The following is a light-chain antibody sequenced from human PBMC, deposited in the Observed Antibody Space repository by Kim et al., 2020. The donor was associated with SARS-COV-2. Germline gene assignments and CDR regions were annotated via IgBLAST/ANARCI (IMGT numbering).Light chain of an antibody. CDR1: SSDVGHYNS. CDR3: SSYAGSDNYV. Sequence: GQSVTLSCTGTSSDVGHYNSVSWYQQHPGKAPKLMIYGVYKRPSGVPDRFSGSKSGNTASLTVSGLQAEDEADYYCSSYAGSDNYVFGTGTKVTVL. CDR2: GVY. V-gene: IGLV2-8*01. J-gene: IGLJ1*01.